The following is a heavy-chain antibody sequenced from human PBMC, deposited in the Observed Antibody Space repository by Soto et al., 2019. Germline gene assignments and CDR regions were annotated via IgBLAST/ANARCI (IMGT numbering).Heavy chain of an antibody. CDR1: GYTFTSYD. J-gene: IGHJ6*02. CDR2: MNPNSGNT. CDR3: ARGGGYCSGGSCRYYYGMDV. D-gene: IGHD2-15*01. Sequence: QVQLVQSGAEVKKPGASVKVSCKASGYTFTSYDINWVRQATGQGLEWMGWMNPNSGNTGYAQKLQSRVTMTRNTYISTAYMDLGSLRSEDTAVYYCARGGGYCSGGSCRYYYGMDVWGQGTTVTVSS. V-gene: IGHV1-8*01.